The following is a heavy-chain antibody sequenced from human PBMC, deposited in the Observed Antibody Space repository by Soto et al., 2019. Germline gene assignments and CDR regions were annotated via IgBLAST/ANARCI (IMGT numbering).Heavy chain of an antibody. J-gene: IGHJ1*01. CDR1: GGSISSYY. CDR3: ARSRYGDYVYFQH. V-gene: IGHV4-59*01. D-gene: IGHD4-17*01. Sequence: QVQLQESGPGLVKPSETLSLTCTVSGGSISSYYWSWIRQPPGKGLEWIGYIYYCGSTNYNPSLKSRVTISVDTSKNQFSLKLSSVTAADTAVYYCARSRYGDYVYFQHWGQGTLVTVSS. CDR2: IYYCGST.